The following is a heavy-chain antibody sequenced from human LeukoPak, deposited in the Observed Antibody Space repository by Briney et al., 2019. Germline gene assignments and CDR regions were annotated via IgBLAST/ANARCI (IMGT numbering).Heavy chain of an antibody. CDR3: ARDWGD. J-gene: IGHJ4*02. V-gene: IGHV1-69*15. CDR2: IIPIFGTA. D-gene: IGHD3-10*01. CDR1: VGTLSSYA. Sequence: SLKVSCKASVGTLSSYAISCVRQAPGQGLECMGRIIPIFGTANYAQKFQGRVTITADEPTSTAYMEVISLGSEDTAVYYCARDWGDWGEGTLVTVSS.